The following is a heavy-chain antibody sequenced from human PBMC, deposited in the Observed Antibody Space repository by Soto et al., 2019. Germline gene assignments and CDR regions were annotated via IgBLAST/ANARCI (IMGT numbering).Heavy chain of an antibody. CDR1: GYTFTSYG. J-gene: IGHJ6*02. CDR2: ISAYNGNT. CDR3: ARDRIVLAPAAQFRKLSYYYYGMDV. Sequence: QVQLVQSGAEVKKPGASVKVSCKASGYTFTSYGISWVRQAPGQGLEWMGWISAYNGNTNYAQKLQGRVTMTTDTSTSTAYMELRSLRSDDTAVYYCARDRIVLAPAAQFRKLSYYYYGMDVWGQGTTVTVSS. V-gene: IGHV1-18*01. D-gene: IGHD2-2*01.